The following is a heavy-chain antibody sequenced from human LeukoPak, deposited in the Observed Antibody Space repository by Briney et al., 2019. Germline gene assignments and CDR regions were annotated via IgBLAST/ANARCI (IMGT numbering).Heavy chain of an antibody. CDR1: GFTFSSYA. V-gene: IGHV3-30-3*01. CDR2: ISYDGSNK. Sequence: PGGSLRLSCAGSGFTFSSYAMHWVRQAPGKGLEWVAVISYDGSNKYYADSVKGRFTISRDNSKNTLYLQMNSLRAEDTAVYYCARHYKDFDYWGQGTLVTVSS. J-gene: IGHJ4*02. D-gene: IGHD1-14*01. CDR3: ARHYKDFDY.